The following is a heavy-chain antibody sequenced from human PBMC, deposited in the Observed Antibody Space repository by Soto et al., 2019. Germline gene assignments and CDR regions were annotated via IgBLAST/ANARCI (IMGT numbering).Heavy chain of an antibody. V-gene: IGHV1-8*01. CDR3: ARGPWGYYDSSGYWPFYYYYGMD. D-gene: IGHD3-22*01. CDR1: GYTFTSYD. J-gene: IGHJ6*01. Sequence: ASVKVSCKASGYTFTSYDINWVRQATGQGLEWMGWMNPNSGNTGYAQKFQGRVTMTRNTSISTAYMELSSLRSEDTAVYYCARGPWGYYDSSGYWPFYYYYGMD. CDR2: MNPNSGNT.